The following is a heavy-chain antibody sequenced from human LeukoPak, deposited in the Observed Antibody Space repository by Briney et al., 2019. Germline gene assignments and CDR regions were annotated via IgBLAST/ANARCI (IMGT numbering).Heavy chain of an antibody. Sequence: GGSLRPSCAASGFTFSSYAMSWVRQAPGKGLEWVSAISGSGGSTYYADSVKGRFTISRDNAKNSLYLQMNSLRAEDTAVYYCARDLTGHGDAFDIWGQGTMVTVSS. CDR1: GFTFSSYA. V-gene: IGHV3-23*01. CDR2: ISGSGGST. J-gene: IGHJ3*02. D-gene: IGHD3-9*01. CDR3: ARDLTGHGDAFDI.